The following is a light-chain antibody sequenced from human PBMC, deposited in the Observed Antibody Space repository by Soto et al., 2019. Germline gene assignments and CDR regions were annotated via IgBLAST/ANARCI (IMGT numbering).Light chain of an antibody. CDR1: SSNIGAGYD. CDR2: GNS. V-gene: IGLV1-40*01. Sequence: QSVLTQPPSVSGAPGQRVTISCTGNSSNIGAGYDVHWYQQIPGTTPKSLIYGNSNRPSGVPDRFSGSKSGTSASLAIAGLQAEDEADYYCQSYDSSLSGPVFGGGTKLTVL. CDR3: QSYDSSLSGPV. J-gene: IGLJ3*02.